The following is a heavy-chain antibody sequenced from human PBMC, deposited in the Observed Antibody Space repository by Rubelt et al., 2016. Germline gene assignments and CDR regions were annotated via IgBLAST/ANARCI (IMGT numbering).Heavy chain of an antibody. V-gene: IGHV4-59*08. D-gene: IGHD4-17*01. CDR3: ARQYGDSYYFDY. J-gene: IGHJ4*02. Sequence: GQEWLGYIYYSGSTNYNPSLKSRVTISVDTSKSQFSLNLRSVTAADTAVYYCARQYGDSYYFDYWGQGTLVTVSS. CDR2: IYYSGST.